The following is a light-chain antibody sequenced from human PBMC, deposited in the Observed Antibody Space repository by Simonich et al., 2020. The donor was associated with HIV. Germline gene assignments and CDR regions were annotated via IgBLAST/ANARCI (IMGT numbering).Light chain of an antibody. CDR3: QQRSNWPPYT. J-gene: IGKJ2*01. CDR2: DAS. V-gene: IGKV3-11*01. Sequence: EIVLTQSPATLSLSPGERPTLSCRARQSVSSYLAWYQQKPGQAPRLLIYDASNRATGIPARFSGSGSGTDFTLTISSLEPEDFAVYYCQQRSNWPPYTFGQGTKLEIK. CDR1: QSVSSY.